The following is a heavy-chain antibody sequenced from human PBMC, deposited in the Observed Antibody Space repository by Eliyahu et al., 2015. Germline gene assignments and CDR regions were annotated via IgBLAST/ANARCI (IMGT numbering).Heavy chain of an antibody. D-gene: IGHD2-15*01. J-gene: IGHJ3*02. CDR2: ISAYNGNT. Sequence: QVQLVQSGAEVKKPGASVKVSCKASGYXFTXXGISWVRQAPGQGLEWMGWISAYNGNTNYAQKLQGRVTMTTDTSTSTAYMELRSLRSDDTAVYYCARDINSLTATADAFDIWGQGTMVTVSS. V-gene: IGHV1-18*01. CDR3: ARDINSLTATADAFDI. CDR1: GYXFTXXG.